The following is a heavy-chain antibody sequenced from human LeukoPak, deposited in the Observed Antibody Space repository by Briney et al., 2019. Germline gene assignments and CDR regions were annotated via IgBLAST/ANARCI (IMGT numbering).Heavy chain of an antibody. CDR2: ISGYGGTT. V-gene: IGHV3-23*01. CDR3: AKSLVRWELLNWFDP. Sequence: GGSLRLSCAASGFTFSSYAMSWVRQAPGKGLEWVSGISGYGGTTYHADSVEGRFTISRDKSKNTLYLQMNSLRAEDTAVYYCAKSLVRWELLNWFDPWGQGTLVTVSS. J-gene: IGHJ5*02. D-gene: IGHD1-26*01. CDR1: GFTFSSYA.